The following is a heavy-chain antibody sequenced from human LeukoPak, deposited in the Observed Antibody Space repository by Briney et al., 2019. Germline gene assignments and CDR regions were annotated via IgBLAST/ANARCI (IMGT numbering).Heavy chain of an antibody. CDR3: AKVMKGSERLTMVRGVIIKTAGLYYMDV. CDR1: GFTLSSYT. V-gene: IGHV3-23*01. CDR2: ISASGGST. Sequence: GGSLRLSCAASGFTLSSYTMSWVRQAPGKGLEWVSSISASGGSTNYADSVKGRFTISRDNSKNTVYLQMNSLRAEDTAVYYCAKVMKGSERLTMVRGVIIKTAGLYYMDVWGKGTTVTVSS. J-gene: IGHJ6*03. D-gene: IGHD3-10*01.